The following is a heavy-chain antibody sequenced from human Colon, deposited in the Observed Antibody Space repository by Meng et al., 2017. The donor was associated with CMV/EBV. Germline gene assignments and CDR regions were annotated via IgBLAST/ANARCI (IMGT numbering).Heavy chain of an antibody. D-gene: IGHD2-2*01. Sequence: GGPLRLSCAASGLTFSSYAMHWVRQAPGKGLEWVAFIRFDGSSQYYADSVKGRFTISRDNSKNTLYLQMNSLRSEDAAVYYCAKDQSASRDILIPAAYDYWGQGTLVTVSS. CDR3: AKDQSASRDILIPAAYDY. CDR1: GLTFSSYA. J-gene: IGHJ4*02. V-gene: IGHV3-30*02. CDR2: IRFDGSSQ.